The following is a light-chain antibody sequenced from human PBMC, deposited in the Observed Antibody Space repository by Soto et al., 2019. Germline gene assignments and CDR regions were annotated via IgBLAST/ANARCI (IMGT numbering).Light chain of an antibody. CDR3: QQRSNWPLT. CDR1: QSVTSF. Sequence: EIVLTQSPVTLSLSPGERATLSCRASQSVTSFLAWYQQKPGQAPRLLIYDVSNRATGIPARFSGSGSGTXXXXXXXXXXXXDFAXXYXQQRSNWPLTFGGGTKVEIK. J-gene: IGKJ4*01. CDR2: DVS. V-gene: IGKV3-11*01.